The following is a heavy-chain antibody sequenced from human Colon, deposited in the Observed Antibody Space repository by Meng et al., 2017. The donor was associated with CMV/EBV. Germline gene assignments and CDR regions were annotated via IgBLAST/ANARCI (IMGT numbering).Heavy chain of an antibody. CDR1: GYLFTTSY. Sequence: ASVKISCKTSGYLFTTSYMHWVQQAPGQGPEWMGLVHDGSGNAHFAQWFQGRLSMTRDMSTSTHYLELSGLTSGDTAVYYCARDTNEWGQGTLVTVSS. V-gene: IGHV1-46*01. CDR3: ARDTNE. CDR2: VHDGSGNA. D-gene: IGHD1-1*01. J-gene: IGHJ4*02.